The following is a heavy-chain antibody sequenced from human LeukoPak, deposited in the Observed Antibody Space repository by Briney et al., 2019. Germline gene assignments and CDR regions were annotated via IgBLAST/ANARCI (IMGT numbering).Heavy chain of an antibody. CDR3: ARVSGLRNFDY. Sequence: SETLSLTCAVYGGSFSDYYWSWIRQPPGKGLEWIGEINHSRSTNYNPSLKSRVTISVDTSKNQFSLKLSSVTAADTAVYYCARVSGLRNFDYWGQGTLVTVSS. J-gene: IGHJ4*02. CDR2: INHSRST. D-gene: IGHD3-3*01. V-gene: IGHV4-34*01. CDR1: GGSFSDYY.